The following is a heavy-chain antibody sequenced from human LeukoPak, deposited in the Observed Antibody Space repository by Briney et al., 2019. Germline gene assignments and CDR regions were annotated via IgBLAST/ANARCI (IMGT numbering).Heavy chain of an antibody. D-gene: IGHD2-21*01. Sequence: PGRSLRLSCAASGFTFSSYAMHWVRQAPGKGLEWVAVISYDGSNKYYADSVKGRFTISRDNSKNTLYLQMNSLRAEDTAVYYCANCGLPGARYYFDYWGQGTLVTVSS. CDR1: GFTFSSYA. J-gene: IGHJ4*02. CDR3: ANCGLPGARYYFDY. V-gene: IGHV3-30-3*01. CDR2: ISYDGSNK.